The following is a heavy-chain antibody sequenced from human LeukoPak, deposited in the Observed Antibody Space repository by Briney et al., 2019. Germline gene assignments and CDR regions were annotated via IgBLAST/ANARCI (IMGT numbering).Heavy chain of an antibody. CDR3: ARGDSSGWYSDY. J-gene: IGHJ4*02. CDR1: GGSFSGYC. CDR2: INHSGST. Sequence: SETLSLTCAVYGGSFSGYCWSWIRQPPGKGLEWIGEINHSGSTNYNPSLKSRVTISVDTSKNQFSLKLSSVTAADTAVYYCARGDSSGWYSDYWAQGTLVTVSS. V-gene: IGHV4-34*01. D-gene: IGHD6-19*01.